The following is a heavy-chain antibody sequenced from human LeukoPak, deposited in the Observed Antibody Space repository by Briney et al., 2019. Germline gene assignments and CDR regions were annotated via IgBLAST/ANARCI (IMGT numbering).Heavy chain of an antibody. CDR2: INHSVST. CDR1: GGSFSGYY. Sequence: SETLSLTCAVYGGSFSGYYWSWIRQPPGKGLEWIGEINHSVSTYYTPSLKSRVTISVDTSKNQISLKLNSVTAEDTAVYYCARSIPRRYSGSRYSPFGYWGQGTLVTVSS. V-gene: IGHV4-34*01. D-gene: IGHD6-13*01. CDR3: ARSIPRRYSGSRYSPFGY. J-gene: IGHJ4*02.